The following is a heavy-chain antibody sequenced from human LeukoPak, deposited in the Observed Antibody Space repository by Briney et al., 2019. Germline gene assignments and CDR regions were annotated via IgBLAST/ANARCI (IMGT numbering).Heavy chain of an antibody. CDR3: AGDTPDAFDI. CDR2: IWYDGSNK. V-gene: IGHV3-33*01. CDR1: GFTFSRYG. J-gene: IGHJ3*02. Sequence: GGSLRLSCAASGFTFSRYGMHWVRQAPGKGREWVAVIWYDGSNKYYADSVKGRFTISRDNSKNTLYLQMNSLRAEDTAVYYCAGDTPDAFDIWGQGTMVTVSS.